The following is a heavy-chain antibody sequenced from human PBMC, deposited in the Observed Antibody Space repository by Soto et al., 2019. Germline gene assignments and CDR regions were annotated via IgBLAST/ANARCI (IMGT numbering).Heavy chain of an antibody. CDR2: MIPNSGKA. CDR3: ARGLVVVSATYWYFDL. CDR1: GYTFTSYD. J-gene: IGHJ2*01. Sequence: QVQLVQSGAEVKKPGASVKVSCKASGYTFTSYDINWVRQAAGQGLEWIGWMIPNSGKAVYAQKFQGRVTMAGNTSISTAYMELSSLRSDDTAVYFCARGLVVVSATYWYFDLWGRGTLVTVSS. D-gene: IGHD2-15*01. V-gene: IGHV1-8*01.